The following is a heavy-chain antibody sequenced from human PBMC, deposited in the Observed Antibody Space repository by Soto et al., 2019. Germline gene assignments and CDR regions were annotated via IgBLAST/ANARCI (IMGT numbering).Heavy chain of an antibody. Sequence: GGSLRLSCAASGFTFRSFTMNWVRQAPGKGLEWVSTISSNSAYIYYTDALRGRFTISRDNAKNSLHLQMNSLRAEDTAVYYCTRDASRDSSARGWFDPWGPGTLVTVSS. J-gene: IGHJ5*02. CDR2: ISSNSAYI. CDR1: GFTFRSFT. CDR3: TRDASRDSSARGWFDP. D-gene: IGHD6-13*01. V-gene: IGHV3-21*01.